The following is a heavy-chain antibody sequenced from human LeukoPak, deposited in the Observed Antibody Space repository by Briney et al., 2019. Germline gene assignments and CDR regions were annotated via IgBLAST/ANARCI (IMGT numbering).Heavy chain of an antibody. V-gene: IGHV3-7*01. CDR2: IKQDGSEK. Sequence: PGGSLRLSCAASGFTFSRYWMTWVRQAPGKGLEWVANIKQDGSEKYYVDSVKGRFTISRDNAKNSLFLQMNSLRAEDTAVYYCAESVGFYYGSGSYNYYFDYWGQGTLVTVSS. CDR1: GFTFSRYW. D-gene: IGHD3-10*01. CDR3: AESVGFYYGSGSYNYYFDY. J-gene: IGHJ4*02.